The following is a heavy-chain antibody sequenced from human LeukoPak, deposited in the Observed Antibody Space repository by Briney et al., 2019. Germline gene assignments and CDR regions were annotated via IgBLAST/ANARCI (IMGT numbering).Heavy chain of an antibody. CDR1: GGSISSYY. J-gene: IGHJ4*02. D-gene: IGHD2-2*01. CDR3: ASSGVVPAAPPWY. Sequence: SETLSLTCTVSGGSISSYYWSWIRQPPGKGLEWIGYIYTSGSTNYNPSLKSRVTISVDTSKNQFSLKLSSVTAADTAVYYCASSGVVPAAPPWYWGQGTLVTVSS. CDR2: IYTSGST. V-gene: IGHV4-4*09.